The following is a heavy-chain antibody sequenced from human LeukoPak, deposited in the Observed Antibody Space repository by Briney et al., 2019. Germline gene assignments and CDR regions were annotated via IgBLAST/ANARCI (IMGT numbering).Heavy chain of an antibody. CDR1: GFTFSSYT. Sequence: PGGSLRLSCAASGFTFSSYTMNWVRQAPGKGLEWVSSSSSSSSYIYYADSVKGRFTISRDNSRNSVFLQMNSLRPEDTALYHCAKEVDYPSDCLFFHSWGQGTLVTVSS. V-gene: IGHV3-21*04. D-gene: IGHD2-21*02. J-gene: IGHJ4*02. CDR2: SSSSSSYI. CDR3: AKEVDYPSDCLFFHS.